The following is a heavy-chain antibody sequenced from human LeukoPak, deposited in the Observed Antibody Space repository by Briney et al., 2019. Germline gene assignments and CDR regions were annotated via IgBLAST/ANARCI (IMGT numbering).Heavy chain of an antibody. V-gene: IGHV1-8*01. J-gene: IGHJ4*02. CDR2: MNPNSGNT. CDR3: ARDLGAVTTSPEYYFDY. D-gene: IGHD4-17*01. CDR1: GYTFTSYD. Sequence: ASVKVSCKASGYTFTSYDINWVRQATGQGLEWMGWMNPNSGNTGYAQKFQGRVTMTRDTSISTAYMELSRLRSDDTAVYYCARDLGAVTTSPEYYFDYWGQGTLVTVSS.